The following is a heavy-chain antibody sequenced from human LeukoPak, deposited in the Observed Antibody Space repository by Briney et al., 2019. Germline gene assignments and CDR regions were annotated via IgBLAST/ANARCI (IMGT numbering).Heavy chain of an antibody. D-gene: IGHD3-10*01. V-gene: IGHV3-30*04. CDR2: ISYDGSNK. CDR1: GFTFSSYA. J-gene: IGHJ4*02. CDR3: ARAATLLFPYYFDY. Sequence: PGGSLRLSCAASGFTFSSYAMHWVRQAPGKGLEWGAVISYDGSNKYYADSVKGRFTISRDNSKNTLYLQMNSLRAEDTAVYYCARAATLLFPYYFDYWGQGTLVTVSS.